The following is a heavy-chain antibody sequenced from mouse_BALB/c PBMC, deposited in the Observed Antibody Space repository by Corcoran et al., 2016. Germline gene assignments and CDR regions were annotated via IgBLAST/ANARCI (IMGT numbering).Heavy chain of an antibody. Sequence: DVQLQESGPGLVKPSQSLSLTCSVAGYSITSGYYWNWIRQFPGNKLEWMGYISYDGSNNYNPSLKNRISITRDTSKNQFFLKLNSVTTEDTATYYCARVDGNYWAMDYWGQGTSVTVS. D-gene: IGHD2-1*01. J-gene: IGHJ4*01. V-gene: IGHV3-6*02. CDR1: GYSITSGYY. CDR2: ISYDGSN. CDR3: ARVDGNYWAMDY.